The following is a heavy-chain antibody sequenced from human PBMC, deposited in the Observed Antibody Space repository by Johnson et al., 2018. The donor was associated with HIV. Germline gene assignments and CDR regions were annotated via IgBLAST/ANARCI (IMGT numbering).Heavy chain of an antibody. CDR3: AKDKFMFLDNPVDAFDV. CDR2: IGTAGDT. J-gene: IGHJ3*01. V-gene: IGHV3-13*01. Sequence: VQLVESGGGLVQPGGSLRLSCAASGFTFSSYDMHWVRQATGKGLEWVSAIGTAGDTYYPGSVKGRFTISRENAKNSLYLQMNSLRAGDTAVYYCAKDKFMFLDNPVDAFDVWGQGTMVTFSS. D-gene: IGHD3/OR15-3a*01. CDR1: GFTFSSYD.